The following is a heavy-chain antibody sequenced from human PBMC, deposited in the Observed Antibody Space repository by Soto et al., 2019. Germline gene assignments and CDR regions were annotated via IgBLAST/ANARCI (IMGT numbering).Heavy chain of an antibody. CDR2: IYTDGSST. V-gene: IGHV3-74*01. CDR1: GFTFSSYW. J-gene: IGHJ4*02. Sequence: EVQLVESGGGLVQPGGSLRLSCAASGFTFSSYWMYWVRQAPGKGLVWVSRIYTDGSSTSYADSVKGRFTISRDNAKNILYLHMDSLRADDTGVYFCARDQAREWSFQFDFRGQGTLVSVSS. D-gene: IGHD3-3*01. CDR3: ARDQAREWSFQFDF.